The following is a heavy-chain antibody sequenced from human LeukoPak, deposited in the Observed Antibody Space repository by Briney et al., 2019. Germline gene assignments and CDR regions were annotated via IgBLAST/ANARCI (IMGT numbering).Heavy chain of an antibody. CDR3: ATEGFYF. Sequence: PGGSLRLSCAASGAPFSKYGMKWLRQAAGAGLEYLSGISRSCYITLYADSVKGRFTISRENVKNTVYLQMHSLRPEDTALYYCATEGFYFWGPGTQVTVSS. V-gene: IGHV3-23*01. CDR1: GAPFSKYG. CDR2: ISRSCYIT. J-gene: IGHJ4*02.